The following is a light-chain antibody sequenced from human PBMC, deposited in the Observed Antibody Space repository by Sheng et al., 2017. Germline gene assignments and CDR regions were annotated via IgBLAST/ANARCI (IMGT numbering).Light chain of an antibody. V-gene: IGKV1-39*01. CDR2: AAS. Sequence: DIQMTQSPSSLSASVGDRVTITCRASQTISSYLNWYQQKVGKAPKVLIYAASNLQSGVPSRFSGSGSGTDFTLTISSLQPEDFGNYYCQQSHSTPFTFGQGTKLEIK. CDR3: QQSHSTPFT. CDR1: QTISSY. J-gene: IGKJ2*01.